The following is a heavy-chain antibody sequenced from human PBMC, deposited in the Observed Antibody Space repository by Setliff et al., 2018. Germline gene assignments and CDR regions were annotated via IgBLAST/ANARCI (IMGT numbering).Heavy chain of an antibody. J-gene: IGHJ4*02. CDR3: ARGRYYESNSYYFPFDF. D-gene: IGHD3-22*01. CDR1: GASITSGGFY. V-gene: IGHV4-61*09. Sequence: PSETLSLTCSVSGASITSGGFYWTWIRQPAGKGLEWIGHISPSGSTTYNPSLRSRITISQDRSENQFSLTLSSVTAADTAVHYCARGRYYESNSYYFPFDFWGQGMLVTVSS. CDR2: ISPSGST.